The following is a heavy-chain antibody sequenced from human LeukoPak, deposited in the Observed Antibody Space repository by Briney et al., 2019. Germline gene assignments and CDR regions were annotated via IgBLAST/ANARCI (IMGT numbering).Heavy chain of an antibody. CDR2: IDWDDDK. V-gene: IGHV2-70*11. CDR1: GFSLSTNGIY. Sequence: SGPTLVNPIHTLTLTYTFSGFSLSTNGIYVSCIRQPPATALEWLARIDWDDDKYYSTSLKTRLTISKDTSKNQVVLTMTNMDPVDTATYYCARGYRYGRDAFDIWGQGTMVTVSS. D-gene: IGHD5-18*01. CDR3: ARGYRYGRDAFDI. J-gene: IGHJ3*02.